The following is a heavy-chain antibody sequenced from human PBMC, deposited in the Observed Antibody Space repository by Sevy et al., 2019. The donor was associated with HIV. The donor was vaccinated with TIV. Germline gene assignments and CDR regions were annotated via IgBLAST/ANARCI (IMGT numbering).Heavy chain of an antibody. CDR3: AKDRPNQDYYDSSSSGYFDS. V-gene: IGHV3-23*01. CDR2: ISTSGDNT. D-gene: IGHD3-22*01. Sequence: GGSLRLSCAASGFTFSNYAMSWVRQAPGKGLQWVSVISTSGDNTYYADSVKGRFTISRNNSKNILYLQMSSLSAEDTAVYFCAKDRPNQDYYDSSSSGYFDSWGQGTLVTVSS. J-gene: IGHJ4*02. CDR1: GFTFSNYA.